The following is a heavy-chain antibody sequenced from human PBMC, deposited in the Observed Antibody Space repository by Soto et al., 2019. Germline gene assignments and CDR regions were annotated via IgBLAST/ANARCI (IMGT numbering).Heavy chain of an antibody. D-gene: IGHD1-1*01. CDR1: GGSISSGDYY. V-gene: IGHV4-30-4*01. CDR2: IYYSGST. CDR3: ARVHPTGGWRTTNWFDP. Sequence: QVQLQESGPGLVKPSQTLSLTCTVSGGSISSGDYYWSWIRQPPGKGLEWIGYIYYSGSTYYNPSLQGRVTISVDTSKNRFSLTLSSVTAADTAVYYCARVHPTGGWRTTNWFDPWGQGTLVTVSS. J-gene: IGHJ5*02.